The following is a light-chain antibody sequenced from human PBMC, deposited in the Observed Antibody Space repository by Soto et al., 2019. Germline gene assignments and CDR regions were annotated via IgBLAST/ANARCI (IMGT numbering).Light chain of an antibody. Sequence: DIQMTQSPSTLSASVGDRVTITCRASQSISSWLAWFQQKPGKAPKLLIYKASSLESGVPSRFSGSGSGTEFTLTISSLQPDDFATYYCQQYKNYPRVFGPGTKVDIK. CDR3: QQYKNYPRV. CDR1: QSISSW. J-gene: IGKJ3*01. CDR2: KAS. V-gene: IGKV1-5*03.